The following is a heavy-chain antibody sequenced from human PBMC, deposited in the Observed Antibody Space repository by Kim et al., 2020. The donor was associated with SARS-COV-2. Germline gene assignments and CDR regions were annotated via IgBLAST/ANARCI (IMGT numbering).Heavy chain of an antibody. CDR2: IAYDGSNT. CDR3: AREPNSAFDI. V-gene: IGHV3-30*04. Sequence: GGSLRLSCAASGFSFRTYAMHWVRQAPGKGLDWVAVIAYDGSNTYYADSVKGRFTISRDNSKNTLYLQMSSLRPEDTAVYYCAREPNSAFDIWGQGTMVTVSS. J-gene: IGHJ3*02. CDR1: GFSFRTYA.